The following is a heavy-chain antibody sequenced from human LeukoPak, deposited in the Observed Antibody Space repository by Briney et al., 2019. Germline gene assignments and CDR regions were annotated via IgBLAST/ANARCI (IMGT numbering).Heavy chain of an antibody. CDR1: GFTFTSYG. D-gene: IGHD3-16*02. CDR3: AKYYIWGSYRPYYFDY. Sequence: GGSLRLSCAASGFTFTSYGLHWVRQAPGKGLEWVSAISGSGGSTYYADSVKGRFTISKDNSKNTLYLQMNSLRAEDTALYYCAKYYIWGSYRPYYFDYWGQGTLVTVSS. J-gene: IGHJ4*02. CDR2: ISGSGGST. V-gene: IGHV3-23*01.